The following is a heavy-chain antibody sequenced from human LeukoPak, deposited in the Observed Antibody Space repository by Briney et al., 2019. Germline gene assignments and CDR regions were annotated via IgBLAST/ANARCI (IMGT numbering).Heavy chain of an antibody. D-gene: IGHD3-10*01. J-gene: IGHJ4*02. V-gene: IGHV3-74*01. CDR3: ARYYGSGTSLGY. CDR2: INSDGSGT. CDR1: GFTFSSYW. Sequence: VGSLRLSCAASGFTFSSYWMHWVRQAPGKGLVWVSRINSDGSGTSYADSVKGRFTISRDNAKNTLYLQIDSLRAEDTAVYYCARYYGSGTSLGYSGQATLVTVSS.